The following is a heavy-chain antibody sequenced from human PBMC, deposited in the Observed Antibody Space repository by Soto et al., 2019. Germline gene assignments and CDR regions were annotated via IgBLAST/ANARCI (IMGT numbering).Heavy chain of an antibody. V-gene: IGHV4-59*01. CDR2: IFDSGIT. J-gene: IGHJ4*02. CDR3: ARAGWSNSWYFDY. Sequence: SETLPLTCTVSDGSISGYYWSWIRQPPGKGLEWVGYIFDSGITGYNPSLKSRVTMSVDTSKNQFSLKLSSVTDADTAVYYCARAGWSNSWYFDYWGQGSLVTVSS. CDR1: DGSISGYY. D-gene: IGHD6-13*01.